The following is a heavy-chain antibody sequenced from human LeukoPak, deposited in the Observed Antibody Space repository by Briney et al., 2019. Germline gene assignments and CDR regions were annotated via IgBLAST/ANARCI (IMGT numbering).Heavy chain of an antibody. J-gene: IGHJ3*02. CDR3: ARSSGWHSDAFDI. D-gene: IGHD6-19*01. Sequence: KPSETLSLTCTVSGGSISSYYWSWIRQHPGKGLEWIGYIYYSVSTNYNPSLKRRVTISVDTSKNQFSLKLSSVTAADTAVYYCARSSGWHSDAFDIWGQGTMVTVSS. CDR1: GGSISSYY. CDR2: IYYSVST. V-gene: IGHV4-59*01.